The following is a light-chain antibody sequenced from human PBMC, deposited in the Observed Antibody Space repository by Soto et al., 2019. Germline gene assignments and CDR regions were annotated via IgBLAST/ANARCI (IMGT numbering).Light chain of an antibody. CDR2: EVS. CDR3: SSYTTSGTPV. CDR1: SSDVGGYNY. Sequence: ALTQPASVSGSPGQSITISCTGTSSDVGGYNYLSWYQQNPGKAPKVMIYEVSNRPSGVSNRFSGSKSGNTASLTISGLQAEDEADYYCSSYTTSGTPVFGGGTKVTVL. J-gene: IGLJ3*02. V-gene: IGLV2-14*01.